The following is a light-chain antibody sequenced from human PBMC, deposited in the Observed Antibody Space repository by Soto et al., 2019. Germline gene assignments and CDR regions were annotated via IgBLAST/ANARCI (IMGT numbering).Light chain of an antibody. V-gene: IGKV1-33*01. J-gene: IGKJ5*01. CDR3: QQYDNHPLT. CDR2: DAS. Sequence: IHMTQSPSSLSASVGYRVNITCQASQDISNYLNWYQQKKGKAPKLLIYDASNLETGVPSRFSGSGYGTDFNFTISSLQPEDIATYYCQQYDNHPLTFGQGTRLEIK. CDR1: QDISNY.